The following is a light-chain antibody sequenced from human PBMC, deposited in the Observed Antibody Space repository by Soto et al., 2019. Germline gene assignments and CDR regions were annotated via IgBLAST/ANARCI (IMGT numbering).Light chain of an antibody. CDR1: QSVNNN. CDR3: KQYNNWPLT. V-gene: IGKV3-15*01. CDR2: GAS. J-gene: IGKJ4*01. Sequence: EIVMTQSPATLSVSPGERATLSCRASQSVNNNLAWYQQKPGQAPRLLIYGASARATGIPARFSGSGSGTEFTLTISSLQSEDFAVYYCKQYNNWPLTFGGGTKVEIK.